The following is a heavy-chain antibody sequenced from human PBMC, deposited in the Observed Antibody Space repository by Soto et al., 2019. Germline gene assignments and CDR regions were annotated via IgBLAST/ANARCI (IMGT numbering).Heavy chain of an antibody. V-gene: IGHV3-64*01. D-gene: IGHD6-6*01. Sequence: GGSLRLSCAASGFTLSGYAMEWVRQAPGKGLEYVSGISSNGVGTYYANSVQGRFTISRDNSKNTVYLQMGSLRPEDMAVYYCARRARPDFYYMDVWGKGTPVTVSS. CDR3: ARRARPDFYYMDV. J-gene: IGHJ6*03. CDR2: ISSNGVGT. CDR1: GFTLSGYA.